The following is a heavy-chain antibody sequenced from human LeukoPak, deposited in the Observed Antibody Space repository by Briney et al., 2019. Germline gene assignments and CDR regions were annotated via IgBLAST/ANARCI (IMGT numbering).Heavy chain of an antibody. J-gene: IGHJ4*02. Sequence: PGGSLRLSCAASGFTFDDYAMHWVRQAPGKGLEWVSGISWNSGSIGYADSVKGRFTISRDNAKNSLYLQMNSLRAEDMALYYCAKDTAMVPSPRSSGFDYSGQGTLVTVSS. CDR2: ISWNSGSI. V-gene: IGHV3-9*03. CDR3: AKDTAMVPSPRSSGFDY. D-gene: IGHD5-18*01. CDR1: GFTFDDYA.